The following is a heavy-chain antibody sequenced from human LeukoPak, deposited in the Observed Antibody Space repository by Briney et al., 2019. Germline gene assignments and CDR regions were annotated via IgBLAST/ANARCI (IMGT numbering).Heavy chain of an antibody. CDR3: ARDTDYGRGGGYFDY. V-gene: IGHV3-21*01. Sequence: GGSLRLSCAASGFTFSSYSMNWVRQAPGKGLEWVSSISSSSSYIYYADSVKGRFTISRDNAKNSLYLQMNSLRAEDTAVYYCARDTDYGRGGGYFDYWGQGTLVTVSS. D-gene: IGHD4-17*01. J-gene: IGHJ4*02. CDR2: ISSSSSYI. CDR1: GFTFSSYS.